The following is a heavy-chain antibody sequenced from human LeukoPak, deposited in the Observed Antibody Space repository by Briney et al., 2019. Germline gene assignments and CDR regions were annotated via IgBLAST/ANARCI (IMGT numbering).Heavy chain of an antibody. Sequence: GWSLRLCCAASGFTFRDFWLSWLRQARGRGVELGANIQQNGIEKYSLECRFTISLANVNSLLYLRTNNLRADDTAMYYCARDRDGKDLWGQGTLVTVSS. CDR2: IQQNGIEK. CDR3: ARDRDGKDL. V-gene: IGHV3-7*03. J-gene: IGHJ5*02. CDR1: GFTFRDFW. D-gene: IGHD1-14*01.